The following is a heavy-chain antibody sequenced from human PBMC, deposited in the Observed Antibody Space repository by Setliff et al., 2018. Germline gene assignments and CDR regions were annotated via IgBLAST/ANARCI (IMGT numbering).Heavy chain of an antibody. J-gene: IGHJ4*02. CDR1: GFTFSSYG. D-gene: IGHD6-13*01. V-gene: IGHV3-30*02. CDR2: IRYAGSNK. Sequence: GGSLRLSCAASGFTFSSYGMHWVRQAPGKGLEWVAFIRYAGSNKYYADSVKGRFTISRDNSKNTLYLQMNSLRAEDTAVYYCAKGDSSTRYFDYWGQGTLVTVSS. CDR3: AKGDSSTRYFDY.